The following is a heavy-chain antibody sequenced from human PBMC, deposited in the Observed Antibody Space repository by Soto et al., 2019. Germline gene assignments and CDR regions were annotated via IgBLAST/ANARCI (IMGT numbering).Heavy chain of an antibody. CDR2: ISAYNGNT. Sequence: ASVKVSCKASGYTFTSYGISWVRQAPGQGLEWMGWISAYNGNTKSSQKFQDRVTISRDTSASTAYMELTSLRSEDTAVYYCARDTGDGTFDFWGKGTLVTVSS. D-gene: IGHD7-27*01. CDR3: ARDTGDGTFDF. V-gene: IGHV1-18*01. J-gene: IGHJ4*02. CDR1: GYTFTSYG.